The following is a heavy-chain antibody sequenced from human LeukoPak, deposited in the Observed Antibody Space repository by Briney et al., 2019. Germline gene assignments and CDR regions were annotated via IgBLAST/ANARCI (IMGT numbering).Heavy chain of an antibody. Sequence: SETLSLTCAVYVGSFSGYYWSWIRQPPGKGREWIGEINHSGSTNYNPSLKSRVTTSVDTSKNQFSLKLRSVTAADTAVYYCARGRDRIAARPIDYWGQGTLVTVSS. CDR2: INHSGST. J-gene: IGHJ4*02. CDR1: VGSFSGYY. CDR3: ARGRDRIAARPIDY. V-gene: IGHV4-34*01. D-gene: IGHD6-6*01.